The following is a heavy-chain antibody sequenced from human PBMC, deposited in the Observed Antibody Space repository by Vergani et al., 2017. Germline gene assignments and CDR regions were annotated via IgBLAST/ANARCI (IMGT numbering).Heavy chain of an antibody. CDR2: INHIGST. CDR1: GGSISGYY. V-gene: IGHV4-34*01. CDR3: ARGRGYSYGGVWFDP. J-gene: IGHJ5*02. D-gene: IGHD5-18*01. Sequence: QVQLQESGPGLVKPSETLSLTCTVSGGSISGYYWSWIRQPPGKGLEWIGEINHIGSTNYNPSLNSRVTISVDTAKNQFSLKLSSVPAADTAVYYCARGRGYSYGGVWFDPWGQGTLVTVSS.